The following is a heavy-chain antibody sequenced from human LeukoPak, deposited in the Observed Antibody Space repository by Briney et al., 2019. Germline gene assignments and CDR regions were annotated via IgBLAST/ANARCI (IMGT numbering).Heavy chain of an antibody. CDR3: AKGEDGHTHVPAMVDY. Sequence: PGGSLRLSCAASGFTFSSYGMRWVRQAPGKGLEWVAVISYDGSNKYYADSVKGRFTISRNNTKNTLYLQMNSLRAEDTAVYYCAKGEDGHTHVPAMVDYWGQGTLATVSS. J-gene: IGHJ4*02. D-gene: IGHD2-2*01. V-gene: IGHV3-30*18. CDR1: GFTFSSYG. CDR2: ISYDGSNK.